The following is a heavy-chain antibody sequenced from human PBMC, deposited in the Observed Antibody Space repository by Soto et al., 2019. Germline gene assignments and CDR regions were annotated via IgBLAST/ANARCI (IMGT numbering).Heavy chain of an antibody. Sequence: GESLKISCKASGYTFTSYWITWVRQMPGRGLEWMGRIDPSDSSTNYSPSFQGHVTISTDKSITTAHLQWSSLKVSDTAMYYCAATGYTYGYHFNHWGQGTQVTVSS. D-gene: IGHD5-18*01. J-gene: IGHJ4*02. CDR1: GYTFTSYW. CDR3: AATGYTYGYHFNH. V-gene: IGHV5-10-1*01. CDR2: IDPSDSST.